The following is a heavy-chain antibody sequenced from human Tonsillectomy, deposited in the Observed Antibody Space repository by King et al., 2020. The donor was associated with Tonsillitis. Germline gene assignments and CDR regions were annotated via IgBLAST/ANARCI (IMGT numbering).Heavy chain of an antibody. V-gene: IGHV4-34*01. Sequence: VQLQQWGAGLLKPSETLSLTCVVYGEPFNGYFWSWIRQSPGKGLEWIGDINHRGVTTYNPSLRGRLAMSVDTSKNHFSLKLISVTAADTAVYYCAGQWLAEVWFGPWGQGTPVTVSS. D-gene: IGHD6-19*01. CDR2: INHRGVT. J-gene: IGHJ5*02. CDR3: AGQWLAEVWFGP. CDR1: GEPFNGYF.